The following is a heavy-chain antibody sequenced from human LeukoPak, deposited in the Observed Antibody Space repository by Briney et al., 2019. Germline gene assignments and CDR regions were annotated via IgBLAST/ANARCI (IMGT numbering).Heavy chain of an antibody. Sequence: PGGSLRLSCAASGFTFSSYSMNWVRQAPGKGLEWVSSISSSSSYIYYADSVKGRFTISRDNAKNSLYLQMNSLRAEDTAVYYCARDRGMAHAFDIWGQGTMVTVSS. D-gene: IGHD5-24*01. V-gene: IGHV3-21*01. CDR1: GFTFSSYS. J-gene: IGHJ3*02. CDR3: ARDRGMAHAFDI. CDR2: ISSSSSYI.